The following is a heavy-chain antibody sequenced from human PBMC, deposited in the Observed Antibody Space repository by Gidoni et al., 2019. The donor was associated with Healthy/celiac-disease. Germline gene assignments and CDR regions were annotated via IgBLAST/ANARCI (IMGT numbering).Heavy chain of an antibody. D-gene: IGHD5-12*01. CDR1: GGSISSSSSY. CDR2: IYYSGST. J-gene: IGHJ4*02. CDR3: ARLNLRWGYFDY. V-gene: IGHV4-39*01. Sequence: QLQLQESGPGLVKPSETLSLTCTVSGGSISSSSSYWGWIRQPPGKGLEWIGSIYYSGSTYYNPSLKSRVTISVDTSKNQFSLKLSSVTAADTAVYYCARLNLRWGYFDYWGQGTLVTVSS.